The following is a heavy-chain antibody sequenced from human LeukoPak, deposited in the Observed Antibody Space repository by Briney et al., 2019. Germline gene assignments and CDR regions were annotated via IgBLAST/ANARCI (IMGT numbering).Heavy chain of an antibody. CDR1: GYTFTGYY. V-gene: IGHV1-2*02. CDR3: ARVSYTGTYTYDY. CDR2: INPNSGGT. D-gene: IGHD1-26*01. Sequence: ASVKVSCKPSGYTFTGYYIHWVRQAPGLGLEWMGWINPNSGGTNYAQKFQGRATMTRDTSISAAYMELSRLTFDDTAMYYCARVSYTGTYTYDYWGQGTLVTVSS. J-gene: IGHJ4*02.